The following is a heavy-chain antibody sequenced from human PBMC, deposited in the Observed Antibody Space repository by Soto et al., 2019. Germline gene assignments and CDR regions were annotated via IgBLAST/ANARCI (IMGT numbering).Heavy chain of an antibody. D-gene: IGHD5-12*01. J-gene: IGHJ4*02. CDR3: ARDLGSGYDPGDY. V-gene: IGHV1-69*12. Sequence: QVQLVQSGAEVKKPGSSVKVSCKASGGTFNSYVFNWVRQAPGQGLEWMGGIISIFGTPNYGQKFQGRVTMTADQSTSTGLMELSSLTSEDTAIAYCARDLGSGYDPGDYWGQGTLVTVSS. CDR1: GGTFNSYV. CDR2: IISIFGTP.